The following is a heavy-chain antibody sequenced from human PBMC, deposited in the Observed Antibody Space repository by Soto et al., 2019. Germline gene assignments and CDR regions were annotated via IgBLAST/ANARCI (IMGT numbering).Heavy chain of an antibody. CDR1: GFSLSTSGVG. Sequence: QITLKESGPTLVKPTQTLTLTCTFSGFSLSTSGVGVGWIRQPPGKALEWLALIYWDDAKRYSPSLKSRLTITKDTSKNQVVLTMTNMDPVDTATYYCAHSLIPNWGSRVAFDYWGQGTLVTVSS. J-gene: IGHJ4*02. D-gene: IGHD7-27*01. CDR2: IYWDDAK. V-gene: IGHV2-5*02. CDR3: AHSLIPNWGSRVAFDY.